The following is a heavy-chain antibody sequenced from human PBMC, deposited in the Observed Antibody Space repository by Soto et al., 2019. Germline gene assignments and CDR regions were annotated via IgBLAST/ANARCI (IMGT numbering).Heavy chain of an antibody. CDR2: IYYSGTT. CDR1: GGSISSGGYY. V-gene: IGHV4-31*03. CDR3: AASCVACGGFNYYGMDV. D-gene: IGHD2-21*01. Sequence: QVQLQESGPGLVKPSQTLSLTCTVSGGSISSGGYYWYWIRQHPGKGLEWIGYIYYSGTTYYNPSLKCRVTISVDTSKNQCSLKLSSVTAADTAVYYCAASCVACGGFNYYGMDVWGQGTTVTVSS. J-gene: IGHJ6*02.